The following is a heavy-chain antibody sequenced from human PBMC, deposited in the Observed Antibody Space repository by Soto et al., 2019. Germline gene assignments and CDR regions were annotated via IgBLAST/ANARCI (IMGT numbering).Heavy chain of an antibody. CDR1: GGSISSGGYY. CDR2: IYYSGST. J-gene: IGHJ4*02. CDR3: ARERYDILTGYYRYFDY. V-gene: IGHV4-31*01. D-gene: IGHD3-9*01. Sequence: QVQLQESGPGLVKPSQTLSLTCTVSGGSISSGGYYWSWIRQHPGKGLEWIGYIYYSGSTYYNPSLKSQVTISVDTSKNQFSLKLSSVTAADTAVYYCARERYDILTGYYRYFDYWGQGTLVTVSS.